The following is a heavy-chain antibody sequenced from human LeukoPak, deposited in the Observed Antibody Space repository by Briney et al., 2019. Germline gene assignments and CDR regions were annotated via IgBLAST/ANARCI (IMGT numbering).Heavy chain of an antibody. D-gene: IGHD5-12*01. Sequence: PSETLSLTCTVSGGSISSGDYYWSWIRQPPGKGLEWIGYIYSSGSNNYNPSLKRRVTMSVDTSKNQLYLNLSSVTAADTAVYYCARDYGGYRFDFWGQGSLVSVSS. V-gene: IGHV4-61*08. CDR1: GGSISSGDYY. CDR3: ARDYGGYRFDF. CDR2: IYSSGSN. J-gene: IGHJ4*02.